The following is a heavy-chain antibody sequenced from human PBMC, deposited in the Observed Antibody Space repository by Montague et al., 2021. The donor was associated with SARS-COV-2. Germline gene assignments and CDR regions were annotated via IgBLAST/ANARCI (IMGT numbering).Heavy chain of an antibody. Sequence: SLRLSCAASGFTFSSYAMHWVRQAPGKGLEWVAVISYDGSNKYYADSVKGRFTISRDNSKNTLYLQMNSLRAEDTAVYYCARGYGGSYYYFDSWGQGTLVTVSS. D-gene: IGHD1-26*01. CDR1: GFTFSSYA. CDR3: ARGYGGSYYYFDS. V-gene: IGHV3-30-3*01. J-gene: IGHJ4*02. CDR2: ISYDGSNK.